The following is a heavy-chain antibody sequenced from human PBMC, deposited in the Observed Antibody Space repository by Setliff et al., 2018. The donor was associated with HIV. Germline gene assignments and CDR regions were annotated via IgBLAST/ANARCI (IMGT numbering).Heavy chain of an antibody. CDR3: ASSYLGYCSSTSCYAES. CDR2: IYWDDDK. Sequence: TLSLTCNVSGDSINSGRYFWTWIRQPPGKALEWLALIYWDDDKRYSPSLKSRLTITKDTSKNQVVLTMTNMDPVDTATYYCASSYLGYCSSTSCYAESWGQGTLVTVSS. D-gene: IGHD2-2*01. CDR1: GDSINSGRYF. V-gene: IGHV2-5*08. J-gene: IGHJ5*02.